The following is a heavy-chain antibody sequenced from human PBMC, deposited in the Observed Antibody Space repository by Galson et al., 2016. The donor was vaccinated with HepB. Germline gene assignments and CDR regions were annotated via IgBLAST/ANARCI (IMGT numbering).Heavy chain of an antibody. Sequence: RLSCAASGFTFGDYGMHWVRPAPGKGPEWVGVVSFNGKVQYYADSVKGRFTISRDNSKNTLYLQMDSLRVEDSALYYCAKEPQKYSSGWYYYNWGQGALVTASS. CDR3: AKEPQKYSSGWYYYN. CDR1: GFTFGDYG. D-gene: IGHD6-19*01. CDR2: VSFNGKVQ. J-gene: IGHJ4*02. V-gene: IGHV3-30*18.